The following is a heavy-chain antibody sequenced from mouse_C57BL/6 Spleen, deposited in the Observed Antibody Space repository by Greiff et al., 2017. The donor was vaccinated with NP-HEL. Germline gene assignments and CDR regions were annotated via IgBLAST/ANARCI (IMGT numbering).Heavy chain of an antibody. CDR1: GYTFTSYW. Sequence: QVQLQQSGAELVKPGASVKLSCKASGYTFTSYWMHWVKQRPGQGLEWIGMIHPNSGSTNYNEKFKSKATLTVDKSSSTAYMQLSSLTSEDSAVYYCARDDGPYYYAMDYWGQGTSVTVSS. D-gene: IGHD2-3*01. CDR2: IHPNSGST. CDR3: ARDDGPYYYAMDY. J-gene: IGHJ4*01. V-gene: IGHV1-64*01.